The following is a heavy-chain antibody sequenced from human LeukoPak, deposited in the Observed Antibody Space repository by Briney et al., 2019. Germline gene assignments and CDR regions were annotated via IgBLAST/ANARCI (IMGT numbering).Heavy chain of an antibody. CDR2: ISGSGSSI. V-gene: IGHV3-48*04. CDR3: ARNGGYYMGRIDY. CDR1: GITFSSYS. J-gene: IGHJ4*02. D-gene: IGHD3-22*01. Sequence: GGSLRLSCVASGITFSSYSMNWVRQAPGKGLEWVSYISGSGSSIYYADSVMGRITISRDNAKNSLNLQMSSLRAEDTAVYYCARNGGYYMGRIDYWGQGTLVTVSS.